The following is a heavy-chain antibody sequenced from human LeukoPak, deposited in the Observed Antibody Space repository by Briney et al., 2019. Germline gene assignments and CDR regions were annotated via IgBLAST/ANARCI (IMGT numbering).Heavy chain of an antibody. Sequence: GGSLRLSCAASGFTFSSYGMHWVRQAPGKGLEWVAVKSYDGSNKYYADSVKGRFTISRDNSKNTLYLQMNSLRAEDTAVYYCANSIAARTYNWFDPWGQGTLVTVSS. CDR1: GFTFSSYG. V-gene: IGHV3-30*18. CDR2: KSYDGSNK. J-gene: IGHJ5*02. CDR3: ANSIAARTYNWFDP. D-gene: IGHD6-6*01.